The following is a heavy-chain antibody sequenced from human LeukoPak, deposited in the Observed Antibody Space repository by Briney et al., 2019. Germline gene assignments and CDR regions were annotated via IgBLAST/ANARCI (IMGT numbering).Heavy chain of an antibody. D-gene: IGHD2-15*01. Sequence: PGGSLRLSCAASGFTFSIYAMSWVRQAPGKGLEWVSTVSGSGHSTFYADSVKGRFTISRDNAKNSLYLQMNSLRAEDTALYYCARDGPQVVAATYFDYWGQGTLVTVSS. J-gene: IGHJ4*02. CDR3: ARDGPQVVAATYFDY. V-gene: IGHV3-23*01. CDR2: VSGSGHST. CDR1: GFTFSIYA.